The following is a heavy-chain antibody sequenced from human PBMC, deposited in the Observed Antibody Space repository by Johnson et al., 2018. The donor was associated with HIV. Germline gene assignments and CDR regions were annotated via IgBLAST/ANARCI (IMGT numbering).Heavy chain of an antibody. Sequence: QVQLVESGGGVVQPGRSLRLSCAASGFTFSSYAMHWVRQAPGKGLEWVAVISYDGSNKYYADSVKGRFTISRDNSKNTLYLQINSLIAEDTAVYYCAKDFVTHGAFDIWGQGTMVTVSS. D-gene: IGHD2-21*01. CDR2: ISYDGSNK. CDR1: GFTFSSYA. J-gene: IGHJ3*02. CDR3: AKDFVTHGAFDI. V-gene: IGHV3-30*04.